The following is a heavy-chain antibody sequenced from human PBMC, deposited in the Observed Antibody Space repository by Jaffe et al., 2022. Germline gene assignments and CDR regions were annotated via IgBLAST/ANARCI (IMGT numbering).Heavy chain of an antibody. D-gene: IGHD3-10*01. CDR3: AKTPHGYYGSGSLSRGRPRIPYYYMDV. CDR1: GFTFSSYG. CDR2: IRYDGSNK. V-gene: IGHV3-30*02. J-gene: IGHJ6*03. Sequence: QVQLVESGGGVVQPGGSLRLSCAASGFTFSSYGMHWVRQAPGKGLEWVAFIRYDGSNKYYADSVKGRFTISRDNSKNTLYLQMNSLRAEDTAVYYCAKTPHGYYGSGSLSRGRPRIPYYYMDVWGKGTTVTVSS.